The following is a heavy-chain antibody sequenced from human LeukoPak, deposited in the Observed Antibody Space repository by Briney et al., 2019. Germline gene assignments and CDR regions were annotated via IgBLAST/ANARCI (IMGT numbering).Heavy chain of an antibody. CDR3: ARALATSGTRGDY. V-gene: IGHV5-51*01. CDR2: IYPGDSDT. J-gene: IGHJ4*02. CDR1: GYSFTGYW. Sequence: PGESLKISCKGSGYSFTGYWIGWVRQMPGKGLEWMGIIYPGDSDTRYSPSFQGQVTVSADKSISTAYLQWSSLKASDTAMYYCARALATSGTRGDYWGQGTLVTVSS. D-gene: IGHD6-13*01.